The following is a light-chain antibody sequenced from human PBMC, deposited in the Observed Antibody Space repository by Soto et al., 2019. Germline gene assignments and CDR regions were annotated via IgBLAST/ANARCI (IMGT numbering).Light chain of an antibody. CDR3: QQRSNWRFT. CDR2: DAS. CDR1: QSVSSY. Sequence: EIVLTQSPATLSLSPGERATLSCRASQSVSSYLAWYQQKPGQAPRVLIYDASNRATGIPARFSGSGSGTDFTLTSSRLEPEDFAVYYCQQRSNWRFTFGPGTKVDIK. V-gene: IGKV3-11*01. J-gene: IGKJ3*01.